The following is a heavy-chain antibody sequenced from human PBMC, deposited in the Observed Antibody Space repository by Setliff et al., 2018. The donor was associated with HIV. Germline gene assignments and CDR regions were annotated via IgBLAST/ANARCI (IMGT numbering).Heavy chain of an antibody. CDR3: ARDFTYDNTGSLTGFGMDV. CDR2: IYYSGST. J-gene: IGHJ6*02. D-gene: IGHD3-22*01. Sequence: SETLSLTCTVSGDSISSYYWSWIRQPPGKGLEWIGYIYYSGSTNYNPSLRSRVTISVDTSKNQLSLKLSSVTAADTAVYYCARDFTYDNTGSLTGFGMDVWGQGTTVTVSS. V-gene: IGHV4-59*01. CDR1: GDSISSYY.